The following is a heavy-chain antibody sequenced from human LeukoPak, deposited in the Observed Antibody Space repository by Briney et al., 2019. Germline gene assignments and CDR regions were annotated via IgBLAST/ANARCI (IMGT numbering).Heavy chain of an antibody. CDR2: IYPADSDT. J-gene: IGHJ4*02. Sequence: GESLRISCQGSGYSFTSYWIGWVRQMPGKGLEWMGIIYPADSDTRYSPSFQGQVTISADMSIRTAYLQWSSLKASDTAMYYCARRIAGAGSDYWGQGTLVTVSS. D-gene: IGHD6-13*01. CDR3: ARRIAGAGSDY. CDR1: GYSFTSYW. V-gene: IGHV5-51*01.